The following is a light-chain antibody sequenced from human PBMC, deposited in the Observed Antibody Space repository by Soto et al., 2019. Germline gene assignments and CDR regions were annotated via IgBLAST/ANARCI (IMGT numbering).Light chain of an antibody. J-gene: IGKJ4*01. V-gene: IGKV3-20*01. CDR2: GVS. Sequence: EIVLTQSPGTLSLSPGERATLSCRASQSVRSTYLAWYQQKPGLAPWLLIFGVSNRATGIPDRFSGSGSGTDFTLTISRLEPEDFAVYYCQQYGAYPLTFGGGTRVEIK. CDR1: QSVRSTY. CDR3: QQYGAYPLT.